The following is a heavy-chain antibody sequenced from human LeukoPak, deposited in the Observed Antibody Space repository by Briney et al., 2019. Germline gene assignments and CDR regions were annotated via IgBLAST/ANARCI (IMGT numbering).Heavy chain of an antibody. D-gene: IGHD3-10*01. CDR3: ATGTEMDRGVIINGHLDY. V-gene: IGHV3-7*01. CDR2: INQYGNEK. J-gene: IGHJ4*02. Sequence: GGSLRLSCAASGFTFSTYWMNWVRQAPGKGLEWVANINQYGNEKYYVDSVKGRFTISRDNGKNSLHLETNSLRAEHTAVYYCATGTEMDRGVIINGHLDYWGQGTLVTASS. CDR1: GFTFSTYW.